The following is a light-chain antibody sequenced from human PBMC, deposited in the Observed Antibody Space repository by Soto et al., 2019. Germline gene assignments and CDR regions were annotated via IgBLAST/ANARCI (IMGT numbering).Light chain of an antibody. Sequence: QSALTQPPSVSGSRGQSVTISCTGTSSDVGSYNRVSWYQQPPGTAPKLMIYEVSNRPSGVPNRFSGSKSGNTASLTISGLQSEDEADYYCSSYTSSNTLVFGGGTKVTVL. J-gene: IGLJ2*01. V-gene: IGLV2-18*02. CDR1: SSDVGSYNR. CDR3: SSYTSSNTLV. CDR2: EVS.